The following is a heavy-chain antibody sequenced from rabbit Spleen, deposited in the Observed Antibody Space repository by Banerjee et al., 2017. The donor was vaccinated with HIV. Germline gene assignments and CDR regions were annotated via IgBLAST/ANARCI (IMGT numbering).Heavy chain of an antibody. CDR3: ARDTGSSFSSYGMDL. Sequence: QSLEESGGDLVKPEASLTLTCTASGVSFSISSYMCWVRQAPGKGLEWIACIYAGSSGSTYYASWAKGRFTISKTSSTTVTLQMTSLTAADTATYFCARDTGSSFSSYGMDLWGQGTLVTVS. CDR2: IYAGSSGST. J-gene: IGHJ6*01. V-gene: IGHV1S40*01. D-gene: IGHD8-1*01. CDR1: GVSFSISSY.